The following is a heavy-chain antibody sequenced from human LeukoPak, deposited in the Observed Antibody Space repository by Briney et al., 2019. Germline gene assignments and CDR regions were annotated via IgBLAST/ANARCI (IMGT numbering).Heavy chain of an antibody. Sequence: GGSLRLSCAASGFTLSSYWMHWVRQAPGKGLEWVSVIYSGGSTYYADSVKGRFTIPRHNSKNTLYLQMNSLRAEDTAVYYCARDGNDSGYYYYGMDVWGQGTTVTVSS. CDR2: IYSGGST. D-gene: IGHD1-1*01. CDR3: ARDGNDSGYYYYGMDV. V-gene: IGHV3-53*04. J-gene: IGHJ6*02. CDR1: GFTLSSYW.